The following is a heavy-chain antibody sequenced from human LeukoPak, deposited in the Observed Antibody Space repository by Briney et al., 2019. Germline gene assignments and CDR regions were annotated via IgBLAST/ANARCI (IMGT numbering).Heavy chain of an antibody. CDR2: INHSGST. CDR3: ARVNVEQRFSEWLSQTSSRFDP. J-gene: IGHJ5*02. D-gene: IGHD3-3*01. V-gene: IGHV4-34*01. CDR1: GGSFSGYY. Sequence: ASETLSLTCAVYGGSFSGYYWSWIRQPPGKGLEWIGEINHSGSTNYNPSLKSRVTISVDTSKNQFSLKLSSVTAADTAVYYCARVNVEQRFSEWLSQTSSRFDPWGQGTLVTVSS.